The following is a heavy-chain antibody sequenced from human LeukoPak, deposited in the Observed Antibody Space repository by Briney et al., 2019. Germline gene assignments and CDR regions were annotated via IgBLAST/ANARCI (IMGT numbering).Heavy chain of an antibody. CDR3: ATFIAVAAQEDY. V-gene: IGHV1-3*01. J-gene: IGHJ4*02. CDR2: INAGNGNT. Sequence: SCKASXYTFTSYAMHWVRQAPGQRLEWMGGINAGNGNTKYSQKFQGRVTITRDTSASTAYMELSSLRSEDTAVYYCATFIAVAAQEDYWGQGTLVTVSS. D-gene: IGHD6-19*01. CDR1: XYTFTSYA.